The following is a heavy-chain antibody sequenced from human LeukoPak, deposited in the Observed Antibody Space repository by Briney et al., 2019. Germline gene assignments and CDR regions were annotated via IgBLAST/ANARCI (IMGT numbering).Heavy chain of an antibody. CDR3: ATYYYDNSGLI. CDR2: ISWNSGSI. D-gene: IGHD3-22*01. J-gene: IGHJ4*02. Sequence: GGSLRLSCAASGFTFDDYAMHWVRQAPGKGLEWVSGISWNSGSIGYADSVKGRFTISRDNAKNSLYLQMNSLRAEDTAIYYCATYYYDNSGLIWGQGTLVTVSS. V-gene: IGHV3-9*01. CDR1: GFTFDDYA.